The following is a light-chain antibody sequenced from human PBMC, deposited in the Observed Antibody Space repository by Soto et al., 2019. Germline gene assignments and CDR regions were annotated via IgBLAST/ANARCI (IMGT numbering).Light chain of an antibody. J-gene: IGLJ1*01. CDR1: SSDVGHYNY. CDR2: EVS. V-gene: IGLV2-14*01. Sequence: QSVLTQSASVSGSPGQSITISCTGTSSDVGHYNYVSWYQHHPGKTPKLMIYEVSNRPSGVSNRFSGSKSGNMASLTISGLQAEDEADYYCCSYTSSNTFVSGSGTKVTVL. CDR3: CSYTSSNTFV.